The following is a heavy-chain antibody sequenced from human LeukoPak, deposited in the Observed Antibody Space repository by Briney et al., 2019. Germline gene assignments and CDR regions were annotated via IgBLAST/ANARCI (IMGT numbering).Heavy chain of an antibody. V-gene: IGHV1-69*06. CDR1: GGTFSSYA. J-gene: IGHJ4*02. CDR3: ARDGVLVVAATLYFDY. D-gene: IGHD2-15*01. Sequence: ASVKVSCKASGGTFSSYAISWVRQAPGQGLEWMGGIIPIFGTANYAQKFQGRVTITADKSTSTAYMELSSLRSEDTAVYYCARDGVLVVAATLYFDYWGQGTLVTVSS. CDR2: IIPIFGTA.